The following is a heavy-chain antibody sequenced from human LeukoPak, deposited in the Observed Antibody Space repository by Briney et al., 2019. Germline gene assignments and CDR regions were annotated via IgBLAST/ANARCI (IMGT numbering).Heavy chain of an antibody. Sequence: GRSLRLSCAAAGFTFDKYAMDWVRQAPGKGLEWVSSISWNSGNIGYADSVKGRCTISRDNAKNSLYLQMNSLRAEDTALYYCAKEIKDSSYSAFDIWGQGTMVTVSS. CDR3: AKEIKDSSYSAFDI. CDR2: ISWNSGNI. J-gene: IGHJ3*02. D-gene: IGHD6-6*01. CDR1: GFTFDKYA. V-gene: IGHV3-9*01.